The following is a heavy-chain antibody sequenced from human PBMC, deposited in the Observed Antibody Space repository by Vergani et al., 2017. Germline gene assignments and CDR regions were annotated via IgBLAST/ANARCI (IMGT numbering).Heavy chain of an antibody. V-gene: IGHV1-2*02. CDR1: GYTFTGYY. Sequence: QVQLVQSGAEVKKPGASVKVSCKASGYTFTGYYMHWVRQAPGQGLEWMGWINPNSGGTNYAQKFQGRVTMTRDTSISTAYMGLSRLRSDDTAVYYCARDLEILTGYTEQEGNPRVDYWGQGTLGTVSS. CDR3: ARDLEILTGYTEQEGNPRVDY. J-gene: IGHJ4*02. CDR2: INPNSGGT. D-gene: IGHD3-9*01.